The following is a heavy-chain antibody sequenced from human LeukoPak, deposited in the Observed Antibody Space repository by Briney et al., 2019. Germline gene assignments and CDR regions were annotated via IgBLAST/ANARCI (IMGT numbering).Heavy chain of an antibody. V-gene: IGHV4-34*01. CDR3: ARTHKYYDILTGYYKPLFVDY. D-gene: IGHD3-9*01. J-gene: IGHJ4*02. CDR1: GGSFSGYY. CDR2: INHSGST. Sequence: SETLSLTCAVYGGSFSGYYWSWIRQPPGKGLEWIGEINHSGSTNYNPSLKSRVTISVDTSKNQFSLKLSSVTAADTAVYYCARTHKYYDILTGYYKPLFVDYWGQGTLVTVSS.